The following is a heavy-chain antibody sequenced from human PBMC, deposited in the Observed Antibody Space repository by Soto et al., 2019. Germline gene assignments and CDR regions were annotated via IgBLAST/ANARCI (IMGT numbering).Heavy chain of an antibody. CDR2: TYYRSNWRH. Sequence: SQTLSLTCAISGDSVSSNSAAWNWIRSSPSRGLEWLGRTYYRSNWRHDYAVSVKSRITVNPDTSKNRFSLQLNSVTPDDTALYYCARGVAGSGFDLWGQGTLVTVSS. CDR1: GDSVSSNSAA. D-gene: IGHD6-19*01. CDR3: ARGVAGSGFDL. J-gene: IGHJ4*02. V-gene: IGHV6-1*01.